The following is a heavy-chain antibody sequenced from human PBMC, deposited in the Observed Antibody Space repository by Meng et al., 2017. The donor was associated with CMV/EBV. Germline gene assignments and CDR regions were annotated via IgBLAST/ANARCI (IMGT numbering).Heavy chain of an antibody. J-gene: IGHJ4*02. CDR2: IYWDDDK. CDR3: ARIAAAGRFDY. V-gene: IGHV2-5*02. Sequence: QIPLKESGPTRVKPTQTLTLTCTFSGFSLSTSGVGVGWIRQPPGKALEWLALIYWDDDKRYSPSLKSRLTITKDTSKNQVVLTMTNMDPVDTATYYCARIAAAGRFDYWGQGTLVTGSS. CDR1: GFSLSTSGVG. D-gene: IGHD6-13*01.